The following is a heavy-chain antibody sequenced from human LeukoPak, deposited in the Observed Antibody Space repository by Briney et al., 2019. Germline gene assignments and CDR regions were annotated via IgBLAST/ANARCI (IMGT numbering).Heavy chain of an antibody. Sequence: GGSLRLSCAASGFTFGNYWMHWVRQVPGKGPVWVARIKNDGSYTSYADSVKGRFIISRDDAKNTLYLQMSSLRAEDTAMYYCARDFDMGGTPGDDFDYWGQGTLVTVSS. CDR1: GFTFGNYW. J-gene: IGHJ4*02. CDR2: IKNDGSYT. D-gene: IGHD3-9*01. V-gene: IGHV3-74*01. CDR3: ARDFDMGGTPGDDFDY.